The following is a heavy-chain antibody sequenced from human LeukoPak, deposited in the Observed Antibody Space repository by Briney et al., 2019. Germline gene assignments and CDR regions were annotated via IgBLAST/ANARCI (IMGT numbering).Heavy chain of an antibody. D-gene: IGHD3-22*01. CDR3: AKPGYYDSSGYYLEDAFDI. J-gene: IGHJ3*02. V-gene: IGHV3-23*01. CDR1: GFTFSSYA. CDR2: ISGSGGST. Sequence: TGGSLRLSCAASGFTFSSYAMSWVRQAPGKGLEWVSAISGSGGSTYYADSVKGRFTISRDNSKNTLYLQMNSLRAEDTAVYYCAKPGYYDSSGYYLEDAFDIWGQGTMVTVSS.